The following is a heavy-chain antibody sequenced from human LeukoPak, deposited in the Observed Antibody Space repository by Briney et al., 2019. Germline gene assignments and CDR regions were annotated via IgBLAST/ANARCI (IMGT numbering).Heavy chain of an antibody. D-gene: IGHD3-3*01. V-gene: IGHV3-43*02. Sequence: GGSLRLSCAASGFTFDDYSMHWGRQAPGKGLEWVSLISGDGGDTYYAVSVRGRFTISRDNSKNSLYLQMKSLRTEDTALYYCAKDISDFWSGYYLCESWGKGTLVTVSS. CDR2: ISGDGGDT. J-gene: IGHJ4*02. CDR1: GFTFDDYS. CDR3: AKDISDFWSGYYLCES.